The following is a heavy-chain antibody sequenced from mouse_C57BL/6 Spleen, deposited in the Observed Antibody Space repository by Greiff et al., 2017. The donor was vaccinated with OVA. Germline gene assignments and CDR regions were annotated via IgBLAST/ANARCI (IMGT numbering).Heavy chain of an antibody. CDR2: INPSNGGT. CDR3: APGNYGYDGAMDY. Sequence: QVQLQQPGTELVKPGASVKLSCKASGYTFTSYWMHWVKQRPGQGLEWIGNINPSNGGTNYNEKFKSKATLTVDKSSSTAYMQLSSLTSEDAAVYYCAPGNYGYDGAMDYWGQGTSVTVSS. V-gene: IGHV1-53*01. J-gene: IGHJ4*01. D-gene: IGHD2-2*01. CDR1: GYTFTSYW.